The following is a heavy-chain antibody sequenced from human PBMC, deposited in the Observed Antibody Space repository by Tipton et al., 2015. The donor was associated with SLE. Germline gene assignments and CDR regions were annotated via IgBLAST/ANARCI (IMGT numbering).Heavy chain of an antibody. D-gene: IGHD7-27*01. CDR3: ARDSLGIVAFDI. CDR2: ISSSSSTI. CDR1: GFTFSSYS. Sequence: GSLRLSCAASGFTFSSYSMNWVRQAPGKGLEWVSYISSSSSTIYYADSVKGRFTISRDNAKNSLYLQMNSLRAEDTAVYYCARDSLGIVAFDIWGQGTMVTVSS. V-gene: IGHV3-48*01. J-gene: IGHJ3*02.